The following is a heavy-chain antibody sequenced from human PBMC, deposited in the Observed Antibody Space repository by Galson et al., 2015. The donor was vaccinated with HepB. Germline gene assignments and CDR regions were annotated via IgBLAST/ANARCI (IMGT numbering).Heavy chain of an antibody. J-gene: IGHJ4*02. V-gene: IGHV1-69*13. CDR3: ARVPDPTMVRGVIIPFDY. CDR1: GGTFSSYA. Sequence: SVKVSCKASGGTFSSYAISWVRQAPGQGLEWMGGIIPIFGTANCAQKFQGRVTITADESTSTAYMELSSLRSEDTAVYYCARVPDPTMVRGVIIPFDYWGQGTLVTVSS. CDR2: IIPIFGTA. D-gene: IGHD3-10*01.